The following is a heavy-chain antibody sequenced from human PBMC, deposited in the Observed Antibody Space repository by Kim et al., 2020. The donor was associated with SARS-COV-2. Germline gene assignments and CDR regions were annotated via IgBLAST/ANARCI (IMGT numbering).Heavy chain of an antibody. CDR3: ARHYYGSGSHWFDP. D-gene: IGHD3-10*01. V-gene: IGHV4-59*08. Sequence: PSLKSRDTITVDTAKNQFSLKLSSVTAADTAVYYCARHYYGSGSHWFDPWGQGTLVTVSS. J-gene: IGHJ5*02.